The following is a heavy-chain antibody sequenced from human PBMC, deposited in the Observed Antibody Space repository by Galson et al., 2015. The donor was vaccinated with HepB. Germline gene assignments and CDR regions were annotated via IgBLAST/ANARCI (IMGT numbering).Heavy chain of an antibody. D-gene: IGHD6-6*01. CDR2: IWYDGSNK. J-gene: IGHJ6*03. CDR1: GFTFSSYG. CDR3: ARAEYSSSSKPPYYYYYYMDV. V-gene: IGHV3-33*01. Sequence: SLRLSCAASGFTFSSYGMHWVRQAPGKGLEWVAVIWYDGSNKYYADSVKGRFTISRDNSKNTLYLQMNSLRAEDTAVYYCARAEYSSSSKPPYYYYYYMDVWGKGTTVTVSS.